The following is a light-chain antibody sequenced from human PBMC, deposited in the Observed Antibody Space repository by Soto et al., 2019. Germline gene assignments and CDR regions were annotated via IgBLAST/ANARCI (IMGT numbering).Light chain of an antibody. Sequence: QSALAQPASVSGSPGQSITISCTGTSSDVGYSNYVSWYQHHPGKLPNVVIFEVFYRPSEISSRFSGSKFGNTASLTISGLQPEDEADYYCTSLTSPNTLLFGGGTQLTVL. CDR2: EVF. CDR3: TSLTSPNTLL. V-gene: IGLV2-14*01. CDR1: SSDVGYSNY. J-gene: IGLJ7*01.